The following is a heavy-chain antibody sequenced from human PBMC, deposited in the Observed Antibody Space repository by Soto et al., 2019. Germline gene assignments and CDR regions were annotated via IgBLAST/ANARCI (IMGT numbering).Heavy chain of an antibody. CDR2: ISGSGGST. V-gene: IGHV3-23*01. Sequence: GGSLRLSCAASGFTFSSYAMSWVRQAPGKGLEWVSAISGSGGSTYYADSVKGRFTISRDNSKNTLYLQMNSLRAEDTAVYYCAKDVTAVGVGSVGVVTALFDYWGQGTLVTVSS. J-gene: IGHJ4*02. D-gene: IGHD2-21*02. CDR3: AKDVTAVGVGSVGVVTALFDY. CDR1: GFTFSSYA.